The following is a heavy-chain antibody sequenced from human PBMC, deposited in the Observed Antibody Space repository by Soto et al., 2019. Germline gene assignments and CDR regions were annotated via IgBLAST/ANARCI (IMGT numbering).Heavy chain of an antibody. CDR2: ISGSGGTT. V-gene: IGHV3-23*01. CDR3: AKVKGSGSNNPKKYFDY. D-gene: IGHD3-10*01. J-gene: IGHJ4*02. CDR1: GFIFSSYG. Sequence: GGSVRLSCAASGFIFSSYGTSWVRQAPGKGLERVSVISGSGGTTYYADYVKGRFTISRDNSKNTLYLQMNSMRAEDTDVYYCAKVKGSGSNNPKKYFDYWGQGILVTVSS.